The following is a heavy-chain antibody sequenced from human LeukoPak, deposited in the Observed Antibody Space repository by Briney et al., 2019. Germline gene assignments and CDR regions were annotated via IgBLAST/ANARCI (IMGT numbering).Heavy chain of an antibody. CDR2: IGTAGEI. J-gene: IGHJ5*02. D-gene: IGHD6-19*01. CDR3: ARLRGATVAHNWFDP. V-gene: IGHV3-13*01. CDR1: GFTFSSYE. Sequence: GGSLRLSCAASGFTFSSYEMNWVRQAPGKGLEWVSGIGTAGEIYYPGSVKGRFTISRENAKNSLYLQMNSLRAEDTAVYYCARLRGATVAHNWFDPWGQGTLVTVSS.